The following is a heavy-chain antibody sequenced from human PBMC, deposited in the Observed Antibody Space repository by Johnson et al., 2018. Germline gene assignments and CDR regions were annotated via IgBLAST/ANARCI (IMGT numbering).Heavy chain of an antibody. J-gene: IGHJ4*02. CDR3: AKDGGLYYYEDSIDYTGRFDY. CDR1: GFSFSSYA. V-gene: IGHV3-30*18. D-gene: IGHD3-22*01. Sequence: QVQLVQSGGGVVQPGRSLRLSCTASGFSFSSYAMHWVRQAPGKGREWVALMSNDGNKKNYADSVKGRVVMSRDNSKNTFYLYMNSLLGEDTAVYYCAKDGGLYYYEDSIDYTGRFDYWGQGTLVIVSS. CDR2: MSNDGNKK.